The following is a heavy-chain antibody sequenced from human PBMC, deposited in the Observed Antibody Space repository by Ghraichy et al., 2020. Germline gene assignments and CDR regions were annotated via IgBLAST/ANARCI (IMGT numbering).Heavy chain of an antibody. Sequence: GGSLRLSCVASGFTFSSFGMYWVRQAPGKGLEWVALVLYDGSNKYYADSVKGRFTVSRDISKKTLYLQMNSLRPEDSAVYYCAKQGYSYGNEYYYYMDVWGKGTTVTVSS. CDR2: VLYDGSNK. D-gene: IGHD5-18*01. J-gene: IGHJ6*03. V-gene: IGHV3-30*02. CDR1: GFTFSSFG. CDR3: AKQGYSYGNEYYYYMDV.